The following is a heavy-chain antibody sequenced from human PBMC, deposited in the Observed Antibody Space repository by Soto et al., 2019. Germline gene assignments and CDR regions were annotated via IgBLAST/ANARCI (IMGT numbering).Heavy chain of an antibody. J-gene: IGHJ4*02. D-gene: IGHD1-26*01. Sequence: ASVKVSCKAAGYTFTSYYMHWVRQAPGQGLEWMGIISPSGDSTSFAQKLQGRVTMTRDTSTSTVYMELSSLRSEDTAVYYCAREVSVGVGATDYWGQGNLVTVS. CDR3: AREVSVGVGATDY. V-gene: IGHV1-46*04. CDR2: ISPSGDST. CDR1: GYTFTSYY.